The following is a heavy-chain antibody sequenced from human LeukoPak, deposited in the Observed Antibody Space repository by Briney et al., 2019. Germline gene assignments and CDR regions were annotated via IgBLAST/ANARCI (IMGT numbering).Heavy chain of an antibody. Sequence: GASVKVSCKASGYTFTSYYMHWVRQAPGQGLEWMGIINPSGGSTSYAQKFQGRVTMTRDTSTSTVYMELSSLRSEDTAVYYCARDPYYYDSSGYYSAFDIWGQGTMVTVSS. CDR1: GYTFTSYY. J-gene: IGHJ3*02. CDR2: INPSGGST. CDR3: ARDPYYYDSSGYYSAFDI. D-gene: IGHD3-22*01. V-gene: IGHV1-46*01.